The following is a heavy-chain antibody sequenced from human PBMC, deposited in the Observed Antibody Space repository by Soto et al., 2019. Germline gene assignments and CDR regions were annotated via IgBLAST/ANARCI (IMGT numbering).Heavy chain of an antibody. Sequence: QVQLVESGGGVVQPGRSLRLSCAASGFTFSSYGMHWVRQAPGKGLEWVAVISYDGSNKYYADSVKGRFTISRDNSKNTLYLQMNSLRAEDTAVYYCAKDAPFFDYWGQGPLVTVSS. CDR1: GFTFSSYG. V-gene: IGHV3-30*18. J-gene: IGHJ4*02. CDR3: AKDAPFFDY. CDR2: ISYDGSNK.